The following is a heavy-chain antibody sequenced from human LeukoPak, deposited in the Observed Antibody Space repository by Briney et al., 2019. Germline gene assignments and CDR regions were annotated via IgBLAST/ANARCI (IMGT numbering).Heavy chain of an antibody. Sequence: SETLSLTCAVHGGSFSGYYWSWIRQPPGKGLEWIGEINHSGSTNYNPSLKSRVTISVDTSKNQFSLKLSSVTAADTAVYYCARVPRGWFDPWGQGTLVTVSS. J-gene: IGHJ5*02. CDR1: GGSFSGYY. CDR2: INHSGST. V-gene: IGHV4-34*01. CDR3: ARVPRGWFDP. D-gene: IGHD3-10*01.